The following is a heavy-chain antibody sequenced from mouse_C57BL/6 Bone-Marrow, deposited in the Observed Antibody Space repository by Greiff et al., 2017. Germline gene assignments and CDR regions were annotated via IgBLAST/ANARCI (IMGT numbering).Heavy chain of an antibody. Sequence: EVQLQESGPELVKPGASVKIPCKASGYTFTDYNMDWVKQSHGKSLEWIGDINPNNGGTIYNQKFKGKATLTVDKSSSTAYMELRSLTSEDTAVYYCARRGLHAMDYWGQGTSVTVSS. CDR1: GYTFTDYN. CDR2: INPNNGGT. CDR3: ARRGLHAMDY. D-gene: IGHD2-13*01. J-gene: IGHJ4*01. V-gene: IGHV1-18*01.